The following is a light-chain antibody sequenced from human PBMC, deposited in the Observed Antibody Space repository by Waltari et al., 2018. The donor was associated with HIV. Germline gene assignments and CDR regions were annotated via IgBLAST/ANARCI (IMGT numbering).Light chain of an antibody. V-gene: IGLV1-51*01. CDR3: GAWDTRLTVEV. J-gene: IGLJ2*01. CDR2: DNI. Sequence: QSVVTQPPSVSAAPGQKVTISCSGRSSNIGGSHVSWYQHLPGTAPKLLIYDNIKRPSGIPDRFSGSKSGTSATLGITGLQTGDEADYYCGAWDTRLTVEVFGGGTRLTVL. CDR1: SSNIGGSH.